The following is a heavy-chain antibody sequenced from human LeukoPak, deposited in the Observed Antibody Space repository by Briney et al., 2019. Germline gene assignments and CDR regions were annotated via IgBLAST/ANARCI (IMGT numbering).Heavy chain of an antibody. J-gene: IGHJ4*02. CDR1: GFTFSSYE. D-gene: IGHD3-10*01. CDR2: INEDGSKI. V-gene: IGHV3-7*05. Sequence: GGSLRLSCAASGFTFSSYEMNWVRQAPGKGLEWVADINEDGSKIYSLDSVKGRFTISRDNAKNSLSLQLNTLRAEDTAVYYCARWSHVSGRWFLDNWGRGTLVSVSS. CDR3: ARWSHVSGRWFLDN.